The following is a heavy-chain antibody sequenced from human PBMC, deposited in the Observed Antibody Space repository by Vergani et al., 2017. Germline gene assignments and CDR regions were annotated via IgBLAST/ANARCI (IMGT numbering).Heavy chain of an antibody. CDR2: IIPILGIA. J-gene: IGHJ3*02. CDR1: GGTFSSYT. Sequence: QVQLVQSGAEVKKPGSSVKVSCKASGGTFSSYTISWVRQAPGQGLEWMGRIIPILGIANYAQKFQGRVTITADKYTSTAYMELSSLRSEDTAVYYCAIDPASGVVPAVIRGHAFDIWGQGTMVTVSS. CDR3: AIDPASGVVPAVIRGHAFDI. D-gene: IGHD2-2*02. V-gene: IGHV1-69*08.